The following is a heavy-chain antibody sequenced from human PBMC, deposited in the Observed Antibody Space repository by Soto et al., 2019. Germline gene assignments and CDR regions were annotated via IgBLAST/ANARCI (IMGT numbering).Heavy chain of an antibody. J-gene: IGHJ4*02. D-gene: IGHD3-3*01. V-gene: IGHV4-34*01. Sequence: SETLSLTCAVYGGSFSGYYWSWIRQPPGKGLEWIGEINHSGSTNYNPSLKSRVTISVDTSKNQFSLKLSSVTAADTAVYYCAGRLATIYNYFDSWGQGTQVTSPQ. CDR1: GGSFSGYY. CDR3: AGRLATIYNYFDS. CDR2: INHSGST.